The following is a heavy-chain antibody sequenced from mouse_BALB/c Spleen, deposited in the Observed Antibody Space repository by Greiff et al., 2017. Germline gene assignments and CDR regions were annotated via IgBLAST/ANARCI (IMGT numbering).Heavy chain of an antibody. V-gene: IGHV14-4*02. CDR3: NAYYGSSYCDY. CDR1: GFNIKDYY. D-gene: IGHD1-1*01. J-gene: IGHJ2*01. CDR2: IDPENGDT. Sequence: EVMLVESGAELVRSGASVKLSCTASGFNIKDYYMHWVKQRPEQGLEWIGWIDPENGDTEYAPKFQGKATMTADTSSNTAYLQLSSLTSEDTAVYYCNAYYGSSYCDYWGQGTTLTVSS.